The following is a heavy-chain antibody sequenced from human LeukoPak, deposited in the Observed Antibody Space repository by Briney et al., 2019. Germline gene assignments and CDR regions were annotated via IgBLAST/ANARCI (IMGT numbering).Heavy chain of an antibody. V-gene: IGHV3-30*04. Sequence: GGSLRPSCAASGFTFSSYAMHWVRQALGKGLEWVAVISYDGSNKYYADSVKGRFTISRDNAKNSLYLQMNSLRAEDTAVYYCARGGLTGWLWDYWGQGTLVTVSS. CDR1: GFTFSSYA. J-gene: IGHJ4*02. CDR2: ISYDGSNK. CDR3: ARGGLTGWLWDY. D-gene: IGHD5-12*01.